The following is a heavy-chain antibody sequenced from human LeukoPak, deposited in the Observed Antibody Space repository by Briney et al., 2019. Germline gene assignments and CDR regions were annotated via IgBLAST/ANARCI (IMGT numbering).Heavy chain of an antibody. CDR3: ARPRGVLWFGPFDY. CDR1: GGSISSYY. CDR2: IYYSGST. Sequence: SETLSLTCTVSGGSISSYYWSWIRQPPGKGLEWIGYIYYSGSTNYNPSLKSRVTISVDTSKNQFSLKLSSVTAADTAVYYCARPRGVLWFGPFDYWGQGTLVTVSS. D-gene: IGHD3-10*01. V-gene: IGHV4-59*12. J-gene: IGHJ4*02.